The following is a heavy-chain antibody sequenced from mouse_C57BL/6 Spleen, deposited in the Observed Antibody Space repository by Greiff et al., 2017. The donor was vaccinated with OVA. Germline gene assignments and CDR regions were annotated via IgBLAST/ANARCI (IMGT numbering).Heavy chain of an antibody. V-gene: IGHV1-53*01. CDR1: GYTFTSYW. J-gene: IGHJ2*01. CDR2: INPSNGGT. Sequence: VQLQQPGTELVKPGASVKLSCKASGYTFTSYWMHWVKQRPGQGLEWIGNINPSNGGTNYNEKFKSKATLTADKSSSTAYMQLSSLTSEDSAVYFCARGLTGSYYFDYWGQGTTLTVSS. D-gene: IGHD4-1*01. CDR3: ARGLTGSYYFDY.